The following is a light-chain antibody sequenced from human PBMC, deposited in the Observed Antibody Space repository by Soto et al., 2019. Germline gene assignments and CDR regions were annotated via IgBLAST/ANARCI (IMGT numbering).Light chain of an antibody. Sequence: SYELTQPPSVSVAPGQTARITCGGNNIGSKGVHWYQQKPGQAPVLVVYDDSDRPSGIPQRFSGSNSGNTATLTITSVEAGDEADYYCQVWDSSSDHRVFGGGTKLTVL. J-gene: IGLJ2*01. V-gene: IGLV3-21*02. CDR1: NIGSKG. CDR2: DDS. CDR3: QVWDSSSDHRV.